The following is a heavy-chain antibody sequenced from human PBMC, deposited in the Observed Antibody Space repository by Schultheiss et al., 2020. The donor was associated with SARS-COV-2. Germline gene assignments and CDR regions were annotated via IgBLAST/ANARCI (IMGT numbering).Heavy chain of an antibody. V-gene: IGHV4-39*07. CDR1: GGSISSSSYY. CDR3: ARGIAAAGTTGWFDP. Sequence: SETLSLTCTVSGGSISSSSYYWSWIRQPPGKGLEWIGEINHSGSTNYNPSLKSRVTISVDKSKNQFSLKLSSVTAADTAVYYCARGIAAAGTTGWFDPWGQGTLVTVAS. J-gene: IGHJ5*02. D-gene: IGHD6-13*01. CDR2: INHSGST.